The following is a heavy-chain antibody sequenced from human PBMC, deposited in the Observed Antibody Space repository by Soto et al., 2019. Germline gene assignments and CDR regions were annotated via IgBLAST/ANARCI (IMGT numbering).Heavy chain of an antibody. V-gene: IGHV1-69*06. CDR2: IIPIFGTA. J-gene: IGHJ3*02. CDR1: GGTFSSYA. CDR3: AREQDYDILTGYATLDAFNI. Sequence: SVKVSCKASGGTFSSYAISWVRQAPGQGLEWMGGIIPIFGTANYAQEFQGRVTITADKSTSTAYMELSSLRSEDTAVYYCAREQDYDILTGYATLDAFNIWGQGTMVTVSS. D-gene: IGHD3-9*01.